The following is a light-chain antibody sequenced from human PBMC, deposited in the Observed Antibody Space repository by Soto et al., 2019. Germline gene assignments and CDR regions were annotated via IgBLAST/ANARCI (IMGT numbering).Light chain of an antibody. J-gene: IGLJ2*01. V-gene: IGLV2-8*01. CDR2: EVS. CDR3: SSFAGSNNVI. CDR1: SSDVGAYNY. Sequence: QSVLTQPPSASGSPGQSVTISCTGTSSDVGAYNYVSWYQQHPGKAPKLVIFEVSKRPSGVPDRFSGSKSGNTASLTVSGLQAEDEADYYGSSFAGSNNVIFGGGTQLTVL.